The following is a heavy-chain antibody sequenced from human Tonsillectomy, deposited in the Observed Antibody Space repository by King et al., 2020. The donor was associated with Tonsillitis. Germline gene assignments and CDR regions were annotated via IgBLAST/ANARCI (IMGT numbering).Heavy chain of an antibody. D-gene: IGHD1-26*01. V-gene: IGHV3-7*01. CDR1: GFTFSNYW. CDR2: RKQEGSEK. CDR3: ARARVKWEQAFDI. Sequence: VQLVESGGGLVQPGGSLRLSCAASGFTFSNYWMSWVRQAPGKGLEWVAKRKQEGSEKYYVDSVKGRVTISRDNAKNSLYLQMNSLRAEDTAVYYCARARVKWEQAFDIWGQGTMVTVSS. J-gene: IGHJ3*02.